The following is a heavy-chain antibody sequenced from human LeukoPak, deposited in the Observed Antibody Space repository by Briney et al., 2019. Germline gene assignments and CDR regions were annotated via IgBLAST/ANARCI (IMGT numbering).Heavy chain of an antibody. CDR2: ISSSGSTI. Sequence: PGGSLRLSCAASGFTFSDYYMSWIRQAPGKGLEWVSYISSSGSTIYYADSVKGRFAISRDNAKNSLYLQMNSLRAEDTAVYYCARARSSSLDAFDIWGQGAMVTVSS. V-gene: IGHV3-11*01. CDR1: GFTFSDYY. CDR3: ARARSSSLDAFDI. D-gene: IGHD6-6*01. J-gene: IGHJ3*02.